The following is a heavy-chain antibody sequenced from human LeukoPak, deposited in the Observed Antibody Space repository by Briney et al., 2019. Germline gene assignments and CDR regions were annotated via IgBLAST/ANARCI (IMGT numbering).Heavy chain of an antibody. CDR3: AREERNGGYLADN. V-gene: IGHV1-69*13. CDR1: GGTFSSYA. D-gene: IGHD3-10*01. J-gene: IGHJ4*02. CDR2: IIPISGTA. Sequence: SVKVSCKASGGTFSSYAISWVRQAPGQGLEWMGGIIPISGTANYAQKFQGRVTITADESTSTAYMELSSLRSEDTAVYYCAREERNGGYLADNWGQGTLVTVSS.